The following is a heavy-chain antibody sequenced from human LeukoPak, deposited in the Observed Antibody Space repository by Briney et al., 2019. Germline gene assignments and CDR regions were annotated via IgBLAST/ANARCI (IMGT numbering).Heavy chain of an antibody. D-gene: IGHD3-10*01. CDR3: ATRWFGELSFDY. CDR2: ISAYNGNT. Sequence: ASVKVSCKASGYTFTSYGISWVRQAPGQGLEWMGWISAYNGNTNYAQKLQGRVTMTTDTSTSTAYMELRSLRSDDTAVYYCATRWFGELSFDYWGQGTLVTVSS. CDR1: GYTFTSYG. V-gene: IGHV1-18*01. J-gene: IGHJ4*02.